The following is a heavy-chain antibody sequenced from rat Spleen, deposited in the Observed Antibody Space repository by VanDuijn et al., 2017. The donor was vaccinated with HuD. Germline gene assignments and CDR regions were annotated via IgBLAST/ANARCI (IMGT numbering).Heavy chain of an antibody. CDR1: GFTFSTAW. Sequence: EVQVLESGGGLVQPGNSLKLSCATSGFTFSTAWMYWYRQFPEKRLEWVARIKTKSNKYATDYTESVKGRFTISRDDSKSSVYLQMNNLKEEDTAIYYCAAIRGRNHWGQGVMVTVSS. D-gene: IGHD4-3*01. CDR2: IKTKSNKYAT. J-gene: IGHJ2*01. CDR3: AAIRGRNH. V-gene: IGHV6-6*01.